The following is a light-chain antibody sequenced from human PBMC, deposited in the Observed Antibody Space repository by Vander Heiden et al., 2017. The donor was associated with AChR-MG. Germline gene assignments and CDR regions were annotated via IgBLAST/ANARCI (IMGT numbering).Light chain of an antibody. CDR3: QQYGSSRPDT. J-gene: IGKJ2*01. CDR2: GAS. CDR1: QSVSSSY. V-gene: IGKV3-20*01. Sequence: EIVLTQSPGTLSLSPGERATLSCRASQSVSSSYLAWYQQKPGQAPRLLIYGASSRATGIPDRFSGSGSGTDFTLTISRLEPEDFAVYYCQQYGSSRPDTFGQGTKLE.